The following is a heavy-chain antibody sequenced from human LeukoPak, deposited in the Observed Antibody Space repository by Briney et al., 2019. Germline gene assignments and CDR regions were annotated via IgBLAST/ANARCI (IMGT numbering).Heavy chain of an antibody. CDR2: IIPIFGTA. D-gene: IGHD3-22*01. CDR1: GGTFSSYA. CDR3: ARGYYDSSAIDY. J-gene: IGHJ4*02. Sequence: EASLKVSCKASGGTFSSYAISRVRQAPGQRLEWMGGIIPIFGTANYAQKFQGRVTITADESTSTAYMELSSLRSEDTAVHYCARGYYDSSAIDYWGQGTLVTVSS. V-gene: IGHV1-69*13.